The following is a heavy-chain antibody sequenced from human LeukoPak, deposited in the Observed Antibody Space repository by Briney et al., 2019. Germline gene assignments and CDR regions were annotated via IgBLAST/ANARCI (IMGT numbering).Heavy chain of an antibody. Sequence: PSEALSLTCAVYGGSFSGYYWSWIRQPPGKGLEWIGEINHSGSTNYNPSLKSRVTISVDTSKNQFSLKLSSVTAADTAVYYCARTLRSCWYIYFDYYYYMDVWGKGTTVTVSS. CDR2: INHSGST. CDR1: GGSFSGYY. D-gene: IGHD6-13*01. CDR3: ARTLRSCWYIYFDYYYYMDV. V-gene: IGHV4-34*01. J-gene: IGHJ6*03.